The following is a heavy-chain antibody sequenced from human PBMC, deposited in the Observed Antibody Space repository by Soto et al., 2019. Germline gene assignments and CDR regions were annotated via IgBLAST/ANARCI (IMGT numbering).Heavy chain of an antibody. Sequence: PSETLSLTCTVSGGSISSGGYYWSWIRQHPGKGLEWIGYIYYSGSTYYNPSLKSRVTISVDTSKNQFSLKLSSVTAADTAVYYCARVSFFPGTDCSSTSCYLGHFDYWGQGTLVTVSS. CDR1: GGSISSGGYY. D-gene: IGHD2-2*01. J-gene: IGHJ4*02. CDR3: ARVSFFPGTDCSSTSCYLGHFDY. CDR2: IYYSGST. V-gene: IGHV4-31*03.